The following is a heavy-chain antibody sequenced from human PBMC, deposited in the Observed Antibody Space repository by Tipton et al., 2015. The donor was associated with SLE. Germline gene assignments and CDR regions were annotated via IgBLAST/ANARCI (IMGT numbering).Heavy chain of an antibody. CDR1: GGSFSGYY. D-gene: IGHD6-6*01. CDR2: INHSGST. V-gene: IGHV4-34*01. Sequence: LRLSCAVYGGSFSGYYWSWIRQPPGKGLEWIGEINHSGSTNYNPSLKSRVTISVDTSKNQFSLKLSSVTAADTAVYYCARHREGQLAVWGQGTLVTVSS. CDR3: ARHREGQLAV. J-gene: IGHJ4*02.